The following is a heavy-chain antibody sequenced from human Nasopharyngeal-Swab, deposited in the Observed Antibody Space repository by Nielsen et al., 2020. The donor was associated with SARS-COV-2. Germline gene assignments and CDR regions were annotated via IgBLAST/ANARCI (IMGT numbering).Heavy chain of an antibody. J-gene: IGHJ5*02. Sequence: GGSLRPPFAALGSTFSSYAMSWVRQAPGKGLEWVSAISGSGGSTYYADSVKGRFTISRDNSKNTLYLQMNSLRAEDTAVYYCAKDIAAYISGNWFDPWGQGTLVTVSS. D-gene: IGHD6-6*01. CDR3: AKDIAAYISGNWFDP. CDR2: ISGSGGST. CDR1: GSTFSSYA. V-gene: IGHV3-23*01.